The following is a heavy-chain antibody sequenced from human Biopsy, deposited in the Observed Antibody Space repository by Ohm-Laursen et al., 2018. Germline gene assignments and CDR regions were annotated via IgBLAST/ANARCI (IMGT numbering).Heavy chain of an antibody. Sequence: SLRLSCAASGFTFSTYAMSWVRQAPGKGLEWVSSITSSGASTDFAGSVKGRFTSSRDNAKNSVYLQMNGLRVEDTAVYYCARGRSHLLPDHDWFDPWGQGTLVTVSS. J-gene: IGHJ5*02. D-gene: IGHD1-14*01. CDR2: ITSSGAST. CDR3: ARGRSHLLPDHDWFDP. V-gene: IGHV3-23*01. CDR1: GFTFSTYA.